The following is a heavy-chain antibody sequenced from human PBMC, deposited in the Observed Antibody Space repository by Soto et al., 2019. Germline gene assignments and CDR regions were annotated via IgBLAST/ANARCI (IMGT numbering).Heavy chain of an antibody. CDR2: IRSKAYGGTT. J-gene: IGHJ6*02. CDR1: GFSFGDFA. D-gene: IGHD3-10*01. CDR3: TREGNGLDV. V-gene: IGHV3-49*04. Sequence: PGGSLRLSCTASGFSFGDFAMSWVRQAPGKGLEWVGFIRSKAYGGTTEYAASVKGRFTISRDDSKNIAYLQMNSLKTEDTAVYSCTREGNGLDVWGQGTTVTV.